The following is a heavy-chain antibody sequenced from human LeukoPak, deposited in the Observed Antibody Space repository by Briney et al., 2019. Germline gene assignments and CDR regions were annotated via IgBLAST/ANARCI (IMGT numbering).Heavy chain of an antibody. CDR3: AKVYHVFWSGYLDF. V-gene: IGHV3-23*01. CDR1: GFIVSSNY. J-gene: IGHJ4*02. CDR2: ISGSGGST. D-gene: IGHD3-3*01. Sequence: PGGSLRLSCAASGFIVSSNYLTWVRQAPGKGLEWVSAISGSGGSTYYADSVKGRFTISRDNSKNTLYLQMNSLRAEDTAVYYCAKVYHVFWSGYLDFWGQGTLVTVSS.